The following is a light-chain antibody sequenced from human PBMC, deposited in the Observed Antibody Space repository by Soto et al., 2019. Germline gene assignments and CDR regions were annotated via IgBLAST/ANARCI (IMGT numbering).Light chain of an antibody. Sequence: AIQLTQSPSSLSASVGDRVTITCRASQGISTSLAWFQQKPGTAPNLLIFDASNLESGVPSRFSGSGSGTDFTLTIRSLQPEDFATYYCQQFNSYPLPFGGGTKVEIK. CDR3: QQFNSYPLP. CDR1: QGISTS. V-gene: IGKV1-13*02. J-gene: IGKJ4*01. CDR2: DAS.